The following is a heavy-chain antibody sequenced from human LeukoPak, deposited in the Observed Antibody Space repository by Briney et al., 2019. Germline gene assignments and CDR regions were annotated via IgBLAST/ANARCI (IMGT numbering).Heavy chain of an antibody. CDR2: ISGGSSFI. Sequence: GRSLRLSCAASGFPFSSYTMNWVRQAPGKGLEWVSFISGGSSFIYYADSVKGRFTISRDNAKNSLYLQMTSLRAEDTAVYYCARDLSYGSGDYWGQGILVTVSS. V-gene: IGHV3-21*01. CDR3: ARDLSYGSGDY. D-gene: IGHD3-10*01. CDR1: GFPFSSYT. J-gene: IGHJ4*02.